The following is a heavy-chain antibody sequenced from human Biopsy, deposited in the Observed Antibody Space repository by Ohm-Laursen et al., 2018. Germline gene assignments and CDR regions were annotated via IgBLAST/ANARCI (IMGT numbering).Heavy chain of an antibody. Sequence: SQTLSLTCAVSGGSISSFYWTWIRQSPGKGPEWIGDISDSGSTNYKPSLKSRVIISVDTSKNQFSLNLSSVTAADTAVYYCARRGSGGRSFDHWGQGTLVTVSS. CDR1: GGSISSFY. CDR2: ISDSGST. V-gene: IGHV4-59*08. CDR3: ARRGSGGRSFDH. J-gene: IGHJ4*02. D-gene: IGHD2-15*01.